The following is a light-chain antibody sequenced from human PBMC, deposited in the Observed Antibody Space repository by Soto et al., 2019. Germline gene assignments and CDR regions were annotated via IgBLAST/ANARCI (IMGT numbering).Light chain of an antibody. J-gene: IGLJ3*02. CDR1: SSDVGGYNY. CDR2: EVN. V-gene: IGLV2-14*01. Sequence: QSALTQPASVSGSPGQSVTISCTGTSSDVGGYNYVSWYQQHPGKAPKLMIYEVNNRPSGVSNRFSGSKSGNTASLTISWLQAEDEADYYCSSYTTSNTLVFGGGTKLTVL. CDR3: SSYTTSNTLV.